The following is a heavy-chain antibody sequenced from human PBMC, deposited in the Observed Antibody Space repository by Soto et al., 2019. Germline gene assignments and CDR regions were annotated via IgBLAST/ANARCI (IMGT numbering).Heavy chain of an antibody. Sequence: QVQLVQSGAEVKKPGSSVKVSCKASGGTFSSYAISWVRQAPGQGLEWMGGIIPIFGTANYPQKFKGRVTITADESTSTAYMELSSLRSEDTAVYYCARTALELRDFDYWGQGTLVTVSS. V-gene: IGHV1-69*01. CDR1: GGTFSSYA. D-gene: IGHD1-7*01. CDR2: IIPIFGTA. CDR3: ARTALELRDFDY. J-gene: IGHJ4*02.